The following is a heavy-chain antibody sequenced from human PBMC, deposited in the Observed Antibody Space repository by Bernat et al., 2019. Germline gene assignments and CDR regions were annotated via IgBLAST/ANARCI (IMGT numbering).Heavy chain of an antibody. D-gene: IGHD5-18*01. CDR3: TRVGRDTAYRWLDA. Sequence: EVQLVESGGGLVQPGGSLRLSCAASGFNFNNYDMSWVRQSPGRGLEWLSYISYTGKTIYSADSVKGRLTISRDNSKNSLSLQMSSLRAEDSAVYFCTRVGRDTAYRWLDAWGPGVLVTVSS. V-gene: IGHV3-48*03. CDR2: ISYTGKTI. CDR1: GFNFNNYD. J-gene: IGHJ5*02.